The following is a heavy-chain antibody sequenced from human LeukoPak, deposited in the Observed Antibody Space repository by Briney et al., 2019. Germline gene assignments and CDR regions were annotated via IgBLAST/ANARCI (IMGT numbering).Heavy chain of an antibody. CDR3: ARRLSAYDILTGYYGSGLDV. CDR1: GYTFTSYG. Sequence: ASVKVSCKASGYTFTSYGISWVRQAPGQGLEWMGWINPNSGGTNYAQKFQGRVTMTRDTSISTAYMELSRLRSDDTAVYYCARRLSAYDILTGYYGSGLDVWGQGTTVTVSS. V-gene: IGHV1-2*02. CDR2: INPNSGGT. D-gene: IGHD3-9*01. J-gene: IGHJ6*02.